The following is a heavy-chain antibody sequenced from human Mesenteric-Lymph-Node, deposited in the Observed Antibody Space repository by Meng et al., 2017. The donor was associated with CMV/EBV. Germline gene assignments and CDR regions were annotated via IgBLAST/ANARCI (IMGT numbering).Heavy chain of an antibody. CDR2: ISSSSAYI. D-gene: IGHD3-10*01. Sequence: GESLKISCAASGFSFNSYGMNWVRQAPGKGLEWVSYISSSSAYISYADSVRDRFTISRDNAKNSLYLQMDSLRAEDTAVYYCARLDHYGSGNYLDYWGQGTLVTVSS. V-gene: IGHV3-21*01. CDR3: ARLDHYGSGNYLDY. CDR1: GFSFNSYG. J-gene: IGHJ4*02.